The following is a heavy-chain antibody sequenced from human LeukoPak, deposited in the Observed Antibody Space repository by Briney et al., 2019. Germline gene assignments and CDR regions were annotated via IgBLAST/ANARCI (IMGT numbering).Heavy chain of an antibody. J-gene: IGHJ4*02. CDR2: IYYSGNN. D-gene: IGHD3/OR15-3a*01. V-gene: IGHV4-39*01. CDR1: GVSISSSNSY. CDR3: ARQTGSGLFILP. Sequence: SETLSLTCTVSGVSISSSNSYWRWIRQPPGKGLEWIGSIYYSGNNYYNASLKSQVSISIDTSKNQFSLRLTSVTAAYTAVYYCARQTGSGLFILPGGQGTLVTVSS.